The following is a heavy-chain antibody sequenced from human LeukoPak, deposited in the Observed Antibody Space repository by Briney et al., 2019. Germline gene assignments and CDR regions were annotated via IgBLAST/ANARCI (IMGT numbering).Heavy chain of an antibody. CDR2: INHNGNVN. D-gene: IGHD3-16*01. V-gene: IGHV3-7*03. CDR1: GFTFSSYW. J-gene: IGHJ6*02. CDR3: ARGGGLDV. Sequence: GGSLRLSCAASGFTFSSYWMNWARQAPGKGLEWVASINHNGNVNYYVDSMKGRFTISRDNAKNSLYLQMSNLRAEDTAVYFCARGGGLDVWGQGATVTVSS.